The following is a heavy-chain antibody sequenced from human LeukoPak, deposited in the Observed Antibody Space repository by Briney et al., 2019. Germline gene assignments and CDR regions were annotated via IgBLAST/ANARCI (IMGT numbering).Heavy chain of an antibody. Sequence: SETLSLTCTVSGGSISSYYWSWIRQPPGKGLEWIGYIYYSGSTNYNPSLKSRVTISVDTSKNQFSLKLSSVTAADTAVYYCARMGSTVTTTYYFDYWGQGTLVTVSS. V-gene: IGHV4-59*12. D-gene: IGHD4-17*01. J-gene: IGHJ4*02. CDR3: ARMGSTVTTTYYFDY. CDR2: IYYSGST. CDR1: GGSISSYY.